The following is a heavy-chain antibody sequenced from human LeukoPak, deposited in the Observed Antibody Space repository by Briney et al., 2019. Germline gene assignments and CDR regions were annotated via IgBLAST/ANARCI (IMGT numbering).Heavy chain of an antibody. D-gene: IGHD5-12*01. CDR2: IWYDGSNK. CDR1: GFTFSSYG. CDR3: AREGSDIVATIKPLDY. J-gene: IGHJ4*02. Sequence: PGGSLRLSCAASGFTFSSYGMHWVRQAPGKGLEWVAVIWYDGSNKYYADSVKGRFTISRDNAKNSLYLQMNSLRAEDTAVYYCAREGSDIVATIKPLDYWGQGTLVTVSS. V-gene: IGHV3-33*01.